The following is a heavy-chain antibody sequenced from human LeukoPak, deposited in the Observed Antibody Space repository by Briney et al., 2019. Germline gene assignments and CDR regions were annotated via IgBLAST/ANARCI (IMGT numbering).Heavy chain of an antibody. V-gene: IGHV1-46*01. J-gene: IGHJ4*02. CDR3: ARNHCSSTSCYLDY. CDR1: GYTFTNYW. D-gene: IGHD2-2*01. Sequence: ASVKVSCKASGYTFTNYWIQWVRQAPGQGLEWVALINPNDGSTTYAHKFQGRVTMTTDTSTSTAYMELRSLRSDDTAVYYCARNHCSSTSCYLDYWGQGTLVTVSS. CDR2: INPNDGST.